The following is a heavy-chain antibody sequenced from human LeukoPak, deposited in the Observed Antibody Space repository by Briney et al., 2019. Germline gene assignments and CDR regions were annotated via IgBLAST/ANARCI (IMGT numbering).Heavy chain of an antibody. Sequence: SETLSLTCTVSGGSISSSSYYWGWIRQPPGKGLEWIGSIYYSGSTYYNPSLKSRVTISVDTSKNQFSLKLSSVTAAGTAVYYCARQPYDSSGLNWFDPWGQGTLVTVSS. D-gene: IGHD3-22*01. CDR1: GGSISSSSYY. CDR2: IYYSGST. V-gene: IGHV4-39*01. CDR3: ARQPYDSSGLNWFDP. J-gene: IGHJ5*02.